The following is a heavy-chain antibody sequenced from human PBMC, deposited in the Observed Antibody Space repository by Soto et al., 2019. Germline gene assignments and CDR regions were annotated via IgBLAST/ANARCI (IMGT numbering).Heavy chain of an antibody. Sequence: SETLSLTCTVSGGSISSSSYYWGWIRQPPGKGLEWIGSIYYSGSTNYNPSLKSRVTISVDTSKNQFSLKLNSVTAADTAVYYCASTFYDILTGYPLYGMDVWGQGTTVTVSS. J-gene: IGHJ6*02. CDR2: IYYSGST. CDR3: ASTFYDILTGYPLYGMDV. CDR1: GGSISSSSYY. D-gene: IGHD3-9*01. V-gene: IGHV4-39*07.